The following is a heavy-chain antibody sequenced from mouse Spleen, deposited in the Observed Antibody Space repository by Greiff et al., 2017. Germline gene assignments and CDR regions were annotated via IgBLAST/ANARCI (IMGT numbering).Heavy chain of an antibody. D-gene: IGHD2-1*01. CDR1: GFAFSSYG. V-gene: IGHV5-12-1*01. CDR2: ISNGGVST. Sequence: EVKLEESGGGLVKPEGSLKLSCEASGFAFSSYGMAGVRQTPERRREWVATISNGGVSTYYPDNVKGRFTISRDNAKNTLYLQMSSLKSEDTAMYYCTRQDGNYGGPFAYWGQGTLVTVSA. CDR3: TRQDGNYGGPFAY. J-gene: IGHJ3*01.